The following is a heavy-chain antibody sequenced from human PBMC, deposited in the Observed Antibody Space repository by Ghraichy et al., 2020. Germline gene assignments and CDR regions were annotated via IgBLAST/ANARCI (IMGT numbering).Heavy chain of an antibody. CDR3: AKDVDSSSHPYSFDY. CDR1: GFTFSSYA. CDR2: ISGSGATT. V-gene: IGHV3-23*01. J-gene: IGHJ4*02. D-gene: IGHD6-6*01. Sequence: GSLRLACAASGFTFSSYAMSWVRQAPGKGLEWVSGISGSGATTYYADSVKGRVTISRDNSKNTLNLQMNSLRAEDTAVYFCAKDVDSSSHPYSFDYWGQGTLVTVSS.